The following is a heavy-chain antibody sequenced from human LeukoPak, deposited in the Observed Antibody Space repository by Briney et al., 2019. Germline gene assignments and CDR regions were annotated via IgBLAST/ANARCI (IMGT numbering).Heavy chain of an antibody. CDR1: GFTFSSYA. V-gene: IGHV3-30-3*01. D-gene: IGHD6-19*01. Sequence: GGSLRLSCAASGFTFSSYAMHWVRQAPGKGLEWVAVISYDGSNKYYADSVKGRFTISRDNSKNTLYLQMNSPRAEDTAVYYCARDWQWLVLDYWGQGTLVTVSS. CDR3: ARDWQWLVLDY. CDR2: ISYDGSNK. J-gene: IGHJ4*02.